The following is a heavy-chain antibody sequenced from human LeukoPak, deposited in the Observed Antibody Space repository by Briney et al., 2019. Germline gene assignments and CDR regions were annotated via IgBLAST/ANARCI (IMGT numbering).Heavy chain of an antibody. V-gene: IGHV1-3*01. Sequence: GASAKVSCKASGYTFTRDAIHCVREAPGQRREWMGWISAGNGNTNYSQNFQGRVTFISNTSANTAIMELSSLRSEDADVYYCARDSGSGSNDYWGQGTLVTVSS. J-gene: IGHJ4*02. CDR1: GYTFTRDA. D-gene: IGHD1-26*01. CDR3: ARDSGSGSNDY. CDR2: ISAGNGNT.